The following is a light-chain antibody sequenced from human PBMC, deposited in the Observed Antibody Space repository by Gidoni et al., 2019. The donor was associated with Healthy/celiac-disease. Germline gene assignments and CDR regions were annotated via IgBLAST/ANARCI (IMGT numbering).Light chain of an antibody. CDR2: GAS. V-gene: IGKV3-20*01. Sequence: IVLTQPPGTLSLSPGERATLTCRASLSVSSSYLAWYQQKPGQAPRLLIYGASNRATGIPDRFSGSGSGTDFTLTISRLEPEDIAVYYCQQYGSSAITFGEGTRLEIK. J-gene: IGKJ5*01. CDR1: LSVSSSY. CDR3: QQYGSSAIT.